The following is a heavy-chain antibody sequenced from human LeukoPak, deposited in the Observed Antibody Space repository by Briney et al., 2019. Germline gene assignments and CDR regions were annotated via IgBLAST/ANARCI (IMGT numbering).Heavy chain of an antibody. CDR1: GFTFNSYA. D-gene: IGHD6-13*01. J-gene: IGHJ5*02. CDR3: ARADYDSSSRFDP. Sequence: GGSLRLSCAASGFTFNSYAMHWVRQAPGKGLEWVAVISYDGSNKYYADSVKGRFTISRDNSKNTLYLQMNSLRAEDTAVYYCARADYDSSSRFDPWGQGTLVTVSS. V-gene: IGHV3-30-3*01. CDR2: ISYDGSNK.